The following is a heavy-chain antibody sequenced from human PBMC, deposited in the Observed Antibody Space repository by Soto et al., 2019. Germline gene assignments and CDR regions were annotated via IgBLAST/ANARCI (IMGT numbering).Heavy chain of an antibody. J-gene: IGHJ5*02. CDR2: VYYTGSA. CDR3: VRTAREGAVAPHWFDR. D-gene: IGHD2-21*02. Sequence: SETLSLTCTVSGASIRSTDYYWSWIRQAPGKGLEWIGYVYYTGSAYYNPSLMSRLTISVDTSKNQFSLKLTSVTAAETAVYYCVRTAREGAVAPHWFDRWGQGTQVTVSS. CDR1: GASIRSTDYY. V-gene: IGHV4-30-4*01.